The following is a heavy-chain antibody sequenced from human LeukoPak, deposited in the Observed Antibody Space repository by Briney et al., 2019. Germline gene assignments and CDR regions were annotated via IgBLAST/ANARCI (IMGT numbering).Heavy chain of an antibody. J-gene: IGHJ4*02. CDR1: GFTFSSYS. Sequence: GGSLRLSCAASGFTFSSYSMNWVRQAPGKGLEWVSSISSSSSYIYYADSVKGRFTISRDNAKNSLYLQMNSLRAEDTAVYYCARDIYDSSGYYYVSDYWGQGTLVTVSS. CDR2: ISSSSSYI. CDR3: ARDIYDSSGYYYVSDY. V-gene: IGHV3-21*01. D-gene: IGHD3-22*01.